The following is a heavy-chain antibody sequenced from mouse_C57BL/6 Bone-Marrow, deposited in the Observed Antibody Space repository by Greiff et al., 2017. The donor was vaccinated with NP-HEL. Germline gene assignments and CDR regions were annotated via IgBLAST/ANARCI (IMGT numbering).Heavy chain of an antibody. CDR3: ARPPEARYAMDY. V-gene: IGHV5-4*01. CDR1: GFTFSSYA. Sequence: EVQVVESGGGLVKPGGSLKLSCAASGFTFSSYAMSWVRQTPEKRLEWVATISDGGSYTYYPDNVKGRFTISRDNAKNNLYLQMSHLKSEDTAMYYCARPPEARYAMDYWGQGTSVTVSS. J-gene: IGHJ4*01. CDR2: ISDGGSYT.